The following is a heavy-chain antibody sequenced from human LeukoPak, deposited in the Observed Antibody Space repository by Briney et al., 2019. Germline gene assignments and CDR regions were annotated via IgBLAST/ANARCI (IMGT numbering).Heavy chain of an antibody. CDR3: ARDYSCSGGSCYSSFVDY. CDR1: GYTFTSYS. V-gene: IGHV1-18*04. D-gene: IGHD2-15*01. Sequence: ASVKVSCKASGYTFTSYSISWVRQAPGQGLEWMGWISAYNGNTNYAQKLQGRVTMTTDTSTSTAYMELRSLRSDDTAVYYCARDYSCSGGSCYSSFVDYWGQGTLVTVSS. CDR2: ISAYNGNT. J-gene: IGHJ4*02.